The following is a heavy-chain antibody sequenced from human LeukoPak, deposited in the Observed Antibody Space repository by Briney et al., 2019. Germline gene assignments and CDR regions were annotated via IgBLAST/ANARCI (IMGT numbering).Heavy chain of an antibody. Sequence: PGGSLRLSCAASGFTFSGSAMHWVRQASGKGLEWVGRIRSKPNTYATAYAASVKGRFTISRDDSKNTAYLQMNSLKTEDTAVYYCTGQSSSGWHPDRGRALSYFYYYMDVWGKGTTVTVSS. D-gene: IGHD6-19*01. CDR2: IRSKPNTYAT. CDR1: GFTFSGSA. J-gene: IGHJ6*03. V-gene: IGHV3-73*01. CDR3: TGQSSSGWHPDRGRALSYFYYYMDV.